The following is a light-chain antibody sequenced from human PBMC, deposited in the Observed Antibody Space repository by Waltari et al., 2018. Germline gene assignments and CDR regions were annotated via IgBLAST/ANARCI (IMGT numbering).Light chain of an antibody. CDR2: SIN. CDR1: RSNVGRNT. J-gene: IGLJ1*01. CDR3: AAWDDSLNAYV. V-gene: IGLV1-44*01. Sequence: QSVLTQPPSASGTPGQTVTISCSGSRSNVGRNTVNWFQQVPGTAPKLPIHSINQRPSGVPDRFSGSKSGPSASLAISGLQSEDEADYYCAAWDDSLNAYVFGTGTQVPVL.